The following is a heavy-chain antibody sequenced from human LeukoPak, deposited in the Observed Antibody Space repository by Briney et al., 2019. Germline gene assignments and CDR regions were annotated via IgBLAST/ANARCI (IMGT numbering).Heavy chain of an antibody. CDR2: INPSGGST. J-gene: IGHJ4*02. V-gene: IGHV1-46*01. CDR3: ARGSYTPSPVVLMVYAIVDY. D-gene: IGHD2-8*01. CDR1: GYTFTSYY. Sequence: GASVKVSCKASGYTFTSYYMHWVRQAPGQGLEWMGIINPSGGSTSYAQKFQGRVTMTRDTSTSTVYMELSSLRSEDTAVYYCARGSYTPSPVVLMVYAIVDYWGQGTLVTVSS.